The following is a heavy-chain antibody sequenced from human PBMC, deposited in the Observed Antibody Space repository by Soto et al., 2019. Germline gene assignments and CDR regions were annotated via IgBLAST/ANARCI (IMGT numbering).Heavy chain of an antibody. D-gene: IGHD3-9*01. Sequence: TSETLPLTCTVSGGSIRSYYWSWLRPPAGKGLEWIGRIYYSGSTYYNPSLKSRVTISVDTSKNQFSLKLSSVTAADTAVYYCARHAPRYFDWRGGMDVWGQGTTVTVSS. CDR3: ARHAPRYFDWRGGMDV. V-gene: IGHV4-59*05. J-gene: IGHJ6*02. CDR1: GGSIRSYY. CDR2: IYYSGST.